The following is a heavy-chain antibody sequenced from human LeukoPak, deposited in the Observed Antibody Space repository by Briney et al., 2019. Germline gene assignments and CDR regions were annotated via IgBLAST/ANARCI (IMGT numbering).Heavy chain of an antibody. CDR1: GGSFSGYY. V-gene: IGHV4-34*01. CDR3: ARGGTTVTTYYYYYMDV. Sequence: PSETLSLTCAVYGGSFSGYYWSWIRQPPGKGLEWIGEINHSGSTNYNPSLKSRVTISVDTSKNQFSLKLSSVTAADTAVYYCARGGTTVTTYYYYYMDVWGQGTTVTVSS. D-gene: IGHD4-17*01. J-gene: IGHJ6*03. CDR2: INHSGST.